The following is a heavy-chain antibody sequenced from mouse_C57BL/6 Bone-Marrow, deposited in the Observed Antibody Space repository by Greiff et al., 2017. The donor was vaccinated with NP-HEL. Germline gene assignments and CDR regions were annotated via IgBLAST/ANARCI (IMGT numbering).Heavy chain of an antibody. CDR2: IYPGSGST. CDR1: GYTFTSYW. J-gene: IGHJ1*03. V-gene: IGHV1-55*01. Sequence: QVQLQQPGAELVKPGASVKMSCKASGYTFTSYWITWVKQRPGQGLEWIGDIYPGSGSTIYTEKFKSKATLTVDTSFSTPYMQLSSLTSEDSAVYYCSIEYFDVWGTGTTVTVSS. CDR3: SIEYFDV.